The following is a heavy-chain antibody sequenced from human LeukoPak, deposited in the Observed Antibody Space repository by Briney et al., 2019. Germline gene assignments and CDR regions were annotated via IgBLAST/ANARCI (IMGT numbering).Heavy chain of an antibody. J-gene: IGHJ4*02. D-gene: IGHD3-10*01. V-gene: IGHV3-21*01. Sequence: GGSLRLSCAASGFTFSSYSMNWVRQAPGKGLEWVSSISSSSSYIYYADSVKGRFTISRDNSKNTLYLQMNSLRAEDTAVYYCAKNYYGSGSYSNSRTYYFDYWGQGTLVTVSS. CDR3: AKNYYGSGSYSNSRTYYFDY. CDR2: ISSSSSYI. CDR1: GFTFSSYS.